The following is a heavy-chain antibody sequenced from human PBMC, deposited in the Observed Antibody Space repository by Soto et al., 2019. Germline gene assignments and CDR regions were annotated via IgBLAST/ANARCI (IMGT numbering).Heavy chain of an antibody. CDR1: GGTFSSYA. J-gene: IGHJ6*02. V-gene: IGHV1-69*13. Sequence: ASVKVSCKASGGTFSSYAISWVRQAPGQGLEWMGGIIPIFGTANYAQKFQGRVTITADESTSTAYMELSSLRSEDTAVYYCARAVRFYYGMDVWGQGTTVTVSS. D-gene: IGHD3-3*01. CDR3: ARAVRFYYGMDV. CDR2: IIPIFGTA.